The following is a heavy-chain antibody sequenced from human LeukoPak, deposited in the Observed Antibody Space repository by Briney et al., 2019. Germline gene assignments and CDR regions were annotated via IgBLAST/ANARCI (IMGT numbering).Heavy chain of an antibody. V-gene: IGHV1-18*01. CDR2: ISAYNGNT. Sequence: GSVKVSCKASGYTVTSYGISWVRQAPGQGLEWMGWISAYNGNTNYAQKLQVRVTMTTDTSTSTAYMELRSLRSDDTAVYYCARYARPWASSGWPWGQGTLVTVSS. CDR3: ARYARPWASSGWP. CDR1: GYTVTSYG. J-gene: IGHJ5*02. D-gene: IGHD6-19*01.